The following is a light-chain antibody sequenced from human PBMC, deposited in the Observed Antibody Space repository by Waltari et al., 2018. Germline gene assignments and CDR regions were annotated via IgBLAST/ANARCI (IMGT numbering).Light chain of an antibody. CDR1: TIGGKR. J-gene: IGLJ3*02. CDR2: LDR. V-gene: IGLV3-21*02. CDR3: HVWDANIVL. Sequence: SSVLTPAPSLSVAPGQTATLTCGGNTIGGKRVHWYQQKPGRAPVLVVYLDRDRPSGVPERFSGSKSGNAATLTISRVEAGDEADYCCHVWDANIVLFGGGTRLTVL.